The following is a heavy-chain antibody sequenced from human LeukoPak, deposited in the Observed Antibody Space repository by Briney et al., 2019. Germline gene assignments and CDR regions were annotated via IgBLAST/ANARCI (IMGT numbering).Heavy chain of an antibody. J-gene: IGHJ3*02. CDR1: GYTFTGYY. CDR3: ARERGDGYSWDFFDI. D-gene: IGHD5-24*01. V-gene: IGHV1-2*02. CDR2: INPNSGGT. Sequence: ASVKVSCKASGYTFTGYYMHWVRQAPGQGLEWMGWINPNSGGTNYAQKFQGRVTMTRDTSISTAYMELSRLRSDDTAVYYCARERGDGYSWDFFDIWGQGTMVTVSS.